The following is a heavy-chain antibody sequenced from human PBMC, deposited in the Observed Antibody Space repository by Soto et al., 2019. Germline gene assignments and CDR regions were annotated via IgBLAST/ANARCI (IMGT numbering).Heavy chain of an antibody. V-gene: IGHV4-34*01. CDR2: INHTGGT. Sequence: SETLSLTCAVYGGSVNGYYWNWIRQPPGKGLEWIGEINHTGGTHYNPSLKSRVTMSVDTSKNQFSLRLSSVTAADTALYYCATRITVFGLLIPPFDPWGQGTQVTVSS. CDR1: GGSVNGYY. D-gene: IGHD3-3*01. CDR3: ATRITVFGLLIPPFDP. J-gene: IGHJ5*02.